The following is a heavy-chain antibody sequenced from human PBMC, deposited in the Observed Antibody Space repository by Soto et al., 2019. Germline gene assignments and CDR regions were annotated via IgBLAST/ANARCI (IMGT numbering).Heavy chain of an antibody. V-gene: IGHV4-39*01. CDR1: GDSISSSTYY. CDR2: IYYSGTT. J-gene: IGHJ5*01. CDR3: ARGRGITATGTSLLDS. Sequence: SETLSLTCTVSGDSISSSTYYWGWIRQPPGKGLEWIGNIYYSGTTYHNPSLKSRATISVDTSKNQFSLKLSSVTAADTAVYYCARGRGITATGTSLLDSSGQGALVIVSS. D-gene: IGHD6-13*01.